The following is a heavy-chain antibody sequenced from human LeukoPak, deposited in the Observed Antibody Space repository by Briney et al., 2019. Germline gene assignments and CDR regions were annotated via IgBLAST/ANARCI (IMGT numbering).Heavy chain of an antibody. CDR1: GGSISSRTYY. CDR2: IYYTGRT. CDR3: AKDEGDSGYSGYDSRPSFDY. Sequence: PSETLSLTCTVAGGSISSRTYYWGWVRQPPGKGLELIGTIYYTGRTYYSPSLKSRVTISVDTSKNQFSLNLNSVTAADTAVYYCAKDEGDSGYSGYDSRPSFDYWGQGTLVTVSS. J-gene: IGHJ4*02. D-gene: IGHD5-12*01. V-gene: IGHV4-39*02.